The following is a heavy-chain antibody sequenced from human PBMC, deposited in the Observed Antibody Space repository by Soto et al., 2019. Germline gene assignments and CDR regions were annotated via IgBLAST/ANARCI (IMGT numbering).Heavy chain of an antibody. Sequence: SQTLSLTCTVSGGSISSGYYYYRWIRQPPGKGLEWIGYIYYSGSTYYNPSLKSRVTISVDTSKNQFSLKLSSVTAADTAVYYCARSDYGYLVFDYWGQGTLVTVSS. CDR3: ARSDYGYLVFDY. V-gene: IGHV4-30-4*01. CDR2: IYYSGST. D-gene: IGHD4-17*01. J-gene: IGHJ4*02. CDR1: GGSISSGYYY.